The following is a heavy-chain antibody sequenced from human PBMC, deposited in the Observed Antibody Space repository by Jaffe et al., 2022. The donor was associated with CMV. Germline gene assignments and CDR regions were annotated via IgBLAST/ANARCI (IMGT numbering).Heavy chain of an antibody. D-gene: IGHD6-13*01. CDR3: AKDIPQSAANPITQFDY. J-gene: IGHJ4*02. Sequence: EVQLLESGGGLVQPGGSLRLSCAASGFTFSSYAMSWVRQAPGKGLEWVSAISGSGGSTYYADSVKGRFTISRDNSKNTLYLQMNSLRAEDTAVYYCAKDIPQSAANPITQFDYWGQGTLVTVSS. CDR2: ISGSGGST. V-gene: IGHV3-23*01. CDR1: GFTFSSYA.